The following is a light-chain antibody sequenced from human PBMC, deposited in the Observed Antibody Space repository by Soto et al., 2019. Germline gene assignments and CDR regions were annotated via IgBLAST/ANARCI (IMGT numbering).Light chain of an antibody. CDR3: QQANSFPCT. CDR2: AAS. V-gene: IGKV1-12*02. Sequence: DIQMTQSPSSVSASVGDRVTITCRASQSISTWVAWYQQNPGKAPQLLIYAASSLQSGVPSRFSGSASGTDFTLSISSLQPEDFASYYCQQANSFPCTFGPGTKVDIQ. CDR1: QSISTW. J-gene: IGKJ3*01.